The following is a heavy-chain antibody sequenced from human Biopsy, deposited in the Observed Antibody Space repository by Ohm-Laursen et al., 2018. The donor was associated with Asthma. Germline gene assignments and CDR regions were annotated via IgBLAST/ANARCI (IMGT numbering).Heavy chain of an antibody. V-gene: IGHV4-31*03. CDR1: GDSIISGGCC. Sequence: TLSLTCPVSGDSIISGGCCWNWIRQHPGKGLEWIGHIHHSGTSYFNPSLKSRVSFSRDTSKNQFSLRLSFVTAADTAMYYCARIPRRSGSYFVDYWGQGTLVTVSS. D-gene: IGHD3-22*01. CDR2: IHHSGTS. J-gene: IGHJ4*02. CDR3: ARIPRRSGSYFVDY.